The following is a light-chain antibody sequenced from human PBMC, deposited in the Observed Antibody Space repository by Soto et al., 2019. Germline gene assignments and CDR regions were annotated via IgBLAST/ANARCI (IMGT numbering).Light chain of an antibody. V-gene: IGKV3-15*01. J-gene: IGKJ1*01. CDR2: GAS. CDR3: QQHNNWPLT. CDR1: QSVSSG. Sequence: EIVMTQSPATLSVSPGERATLSCRASQSVSSGLAWYHQKPGQAPRLLIYGASTRATGIPARFSGSGSGTEFTLTISSLQSEDFAVYYCQQHNNWPLTFGQGTKVES.